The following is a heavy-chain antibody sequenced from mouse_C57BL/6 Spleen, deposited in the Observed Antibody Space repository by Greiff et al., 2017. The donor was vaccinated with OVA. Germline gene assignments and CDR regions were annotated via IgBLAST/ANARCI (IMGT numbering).Heavy chain of an antibody. CDR3: ARSLYDPVSREPAY. V-gene: IGHV1-69*01. Sequence: QVQLQQPGAELVMPGASVKLSCKASGYTFTSYWMHWVKQRPGQGLEWIGEIDPSDSYTNYNQKFKGKSTLTVDKSSSTAYMQLSSLTSEDSAVYYCARSLYDPVSREPAYWGPGTLVTVSA. CDR2: IDPSDSYT. D-gene: IGHD1-1*01. CDR1: GYTFTSYW. J-gene: IGHJ3*01.